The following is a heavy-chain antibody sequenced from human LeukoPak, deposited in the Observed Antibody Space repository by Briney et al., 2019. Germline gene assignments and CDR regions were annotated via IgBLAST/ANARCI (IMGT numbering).Heavy chain of an antibody. CDR3: ARAGGYSGYENDY. J-gene: IGHJ4*02. CDR2: INPNSGGT. D-gene: IGHD5-12*01. V-gene: IGHV1-2*06. Sequence: ASVKVSCKASGGTFSSYAISWVRQAPGQGLEWMGRINPNSGGTNYAQKFQGRVTMTRDTSISTAYMELSRLRSDDTAVYYCARAGGYSGYENDYWGQGTLVTVSS. CDR1: GGTFSSYA.